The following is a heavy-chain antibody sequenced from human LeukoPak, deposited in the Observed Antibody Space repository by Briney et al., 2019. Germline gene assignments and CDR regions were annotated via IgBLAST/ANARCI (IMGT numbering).Heavy chain of an antibody. V-gene: IGHV4-39*07. CDR2: IFYTGST. CDR3: AREGRRYSSSWYDY. Sequence: PSETLSLTSTVSGGSITSSSYYWGWIRQPPGKGLEWIGSIFYTGSTYYNPSLKSRVTISVDKSKNQFSLKLSSVTAADTAVYYCAREGRRYSSSWYDYWGQGTLVTVSS. J-gene: IGHJ4*02. CDR1: GGSITSSSYY. D-gene: IGHD6-13*01.